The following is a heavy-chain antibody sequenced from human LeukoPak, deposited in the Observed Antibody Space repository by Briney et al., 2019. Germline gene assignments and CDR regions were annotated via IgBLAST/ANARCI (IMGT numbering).Heavy chain of an antibody. CDR1: GFTFSCYG. V-gene: IGHV3-30*18. J-gene: IGHJ4*02. Sequence: GRSLRLSCAASGFTFSCYGMPWVRQAPGKGLEWVAVISYDGSNKYYADSVKGRFTISRDNSKNTLYLQMNSLRAEDTAVYYCAKGALLWFGELLSPLDYWGQGTLVTVSS. CDR3: AKGALLWFGELLSPLDY. CDR2: ISYDGSNK. D-gene: IGHD3-10*01.